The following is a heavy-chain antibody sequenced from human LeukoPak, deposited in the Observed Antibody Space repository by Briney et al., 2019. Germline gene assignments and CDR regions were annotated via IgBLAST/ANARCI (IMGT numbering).Heavy chain of an antibody. Sequence: PSETLSLTCSVSGGSISSYYWSWIRQPAGKGLEWIGRIYTSGTTNYNPSLKSRVTMSVDTSKNQFSLKLNSVTAADTAVYYCAIDQTYYDTSGFSLYVFDIWVQGTMVTVSS. CDR1: GGSISSYY. J-gene: IGHJ3*02. D-gene: IGHD3-22*01. CDR3: AIDQTYYDTSGFSLYVFDI. V-gene: IGHV4-4*07. CDR2: IYTSGTT.